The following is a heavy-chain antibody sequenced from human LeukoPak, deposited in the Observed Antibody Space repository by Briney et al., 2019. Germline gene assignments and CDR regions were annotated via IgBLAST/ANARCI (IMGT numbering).Heavy chain of an antibody. D-gene: IGHD2-21*02. J-gene: IGHJ5*02. V-gene: IGHV3-21*01. Sequence: TGGSLRLSCAASGFTFSSYSMNWVRQAPGKGLEWVSSISSSSSYIYYADSVKGRFTISRDNAKNPLYLQMNSLRAEDTAVYYCARDPIAYCGGDCSNWFDPWGQGTLVTVSS. CDR2: ISSSSSYI. CDR1: GFTFSSYS. CDR3: ARDPIAYCGGDCSNWFDP.